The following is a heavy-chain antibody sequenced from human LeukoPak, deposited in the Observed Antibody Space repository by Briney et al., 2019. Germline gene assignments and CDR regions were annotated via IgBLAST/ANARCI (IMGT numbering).Heavy chain of an antibody. CDR3: VKSVSTGLGVIDF. V-gene: IGHV3-30*18. CDR2: ISFDGSNK. Sequence: GESLRLSCAASGFAFSSCGMHWVRQAPGKGLEWVAFISFDGSNKYSADSVKGRFTISRDNFKNTLFLQMNTLRAEDTAIYYCVKSVSTGLGVIDFWGQGTLVTVSS. CDR1: GFAFSSCG. D-gene: IGHD3-9*01. J-gene: IGHJ4*02.